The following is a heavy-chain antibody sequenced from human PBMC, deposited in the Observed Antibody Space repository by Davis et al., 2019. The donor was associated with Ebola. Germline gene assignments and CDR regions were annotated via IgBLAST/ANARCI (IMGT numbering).Heavy chain of an antibody. V-gene: IGHV1-18*01. J-gene: IGHJ6*02. D-gene: IGHD2-15*01. CDR3: AREDIVVVVAANYYYYYGMDV. Sequence: AASVKVSCKASGYTFTSYGISWVRQAPGQGLEWMGWISAYNGNTNYAQKLQGRVTMTTDTSTSTVYMELSSLRSEDTAVYYCAREDIVVVVAANYYYYYGMDVWGQGTTVTVSS. CDR2: ISAYNGNT. CDR1: GYTFTSYG.